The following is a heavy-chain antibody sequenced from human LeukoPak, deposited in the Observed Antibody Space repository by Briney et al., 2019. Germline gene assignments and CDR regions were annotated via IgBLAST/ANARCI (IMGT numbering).Heavy chain of an antibody. CDR3: AKQPGGDDDY. CDR2: INPNSGGT. V-gene: IGHV1-2*02. J-gene: IGHJ4*02. CDR1: GYTFTSYG. D-gene: IGHD5-18*01. Sequence: ASVKVSCRASGYTFTSYGISWVRQAPGQGLEWMGWINPNSGGTNYAQKFQGRVTMTRDTSISTAYMELSRLRSDDTAVYYCAKQPGGDDDYWGQGTLVTVSS.